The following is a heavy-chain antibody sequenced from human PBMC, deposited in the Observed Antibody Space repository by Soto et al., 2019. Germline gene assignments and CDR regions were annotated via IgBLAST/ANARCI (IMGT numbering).Heavy chain of an antibody. CDR1: GYTFTSYG. Sequence: QVQLVQSGAEVKKPGASVKVYCKASGYTFTSYGISWVRQAPGQGLEWMGWISAYNGNTNYAQKLQGRVTMTTDTSTSTAYMELRSLRSDDTAVYYCARDRGELLWFGELSYFDYWGQGTLVTVSS. J-gene: IGHJ4*02. V-gene: IGHV1-18*01. CDR3: ARDRGELLWFGELSYFDY. D-gene: IGHD3-10*01. CDR2: ISAYNGNT.